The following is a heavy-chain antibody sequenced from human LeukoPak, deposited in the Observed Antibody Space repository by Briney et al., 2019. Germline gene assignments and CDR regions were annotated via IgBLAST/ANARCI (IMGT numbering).Heavy chain of an antibody. Sequence: GGSLRLSCAASGFTFSSYAMHWVRQAPGKGLEWVAVISYDGSNKYYADSVKGQFTISRDNSKNTLYLQMNSLRAEDTAVYYCARGPITMIVKGFYFDYWGQGTLVTVSS. J-gene: IGHJ4*02. CDR3: ARGPITMIVKGFYFDY. V-gene: IGHV3-30-3*01. D-gene: IGHD3-22*01. CDR1: GFTFSSYA. CDR2: ISYDGSNK.